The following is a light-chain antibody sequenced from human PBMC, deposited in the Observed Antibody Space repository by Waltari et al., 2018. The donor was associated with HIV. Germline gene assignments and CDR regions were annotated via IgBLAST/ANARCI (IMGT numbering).Light chain of an antibody. CDR2: SIN. CDR3: VLYMGSGIGV. Sequence: QTVVTQEPSFSVSPGGTVTLTCGLSSGSVSTSYYPRWYQQTPGQAPRTLIYSINTRSSGVPDRFSGSILGNKAALTITGAQADDESDYYCVLYMGSGIGVFGGGTKLTVL. CDR1: SGSVSTSYY. V-gene: IGLV8-61*01. J-gene: IGLJ2*01.